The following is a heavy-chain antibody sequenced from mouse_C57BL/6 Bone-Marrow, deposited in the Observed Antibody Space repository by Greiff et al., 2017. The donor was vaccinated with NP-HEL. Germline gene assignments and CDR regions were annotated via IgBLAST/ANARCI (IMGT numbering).Heavy chain of an antibody. CDR3: ATSFAY. V-gene: IGHV1-76*01. CDR2: IYPGSGNT. Sequence: QVQLQQSGAELVRPGASVKLSCKASGYTFTDYYINWVKQRPGQGLEWIARIYPGSGNTYYNERFKGKATLTAEKSSSTAYMQLSSLTSEDSAVYFCATSFAYWGQGTLVTVSA. J-gene: IGHJ3*01. CDR1: GYTFTDYY.